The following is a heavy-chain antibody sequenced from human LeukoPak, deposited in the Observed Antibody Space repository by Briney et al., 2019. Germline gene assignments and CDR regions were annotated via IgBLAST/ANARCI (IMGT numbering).Heavy chain of an antibody. CDR1: GYTFTNYW. V-gene: IGHV5-51*01. CDR2: IYPGDSDT. Sequence: GESLKISCKGSGYTFTNYWIGWVRQMPGKGLEFMGIIYPGDSDTRYSPSFQGQVTISVDKSINTAYLQWSSLKASDSAMYYCTRAGYSNRWDGVDYWGQGTLVTVSS. J-gene: IGHJ4*02. D-gene: IGHD2/OR15-2a*01. CDR3: TRAGYSNRWDGVDY.